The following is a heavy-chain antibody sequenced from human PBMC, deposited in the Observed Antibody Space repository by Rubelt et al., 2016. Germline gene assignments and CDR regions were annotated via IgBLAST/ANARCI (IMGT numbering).Heavy chain of an antibody. J-gene: IGHJ4*02. D-gene: IGHD6-19*01. V-gene: IGHV3-53*01. Sequence: GKGLEWVSVIYIGGSTYYADSVKGRFTISRDNSKNTLYLQMNSLRAEDTAVYYCARVGYSSGWYLDYWGQGTLVTVSS. CDR3: ARVGYSSGWYLDY. CDR2: IYIGGST.